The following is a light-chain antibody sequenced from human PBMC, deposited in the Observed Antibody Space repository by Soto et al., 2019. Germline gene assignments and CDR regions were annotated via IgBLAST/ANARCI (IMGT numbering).Light chain of an antibody. Sequence: DIQMTQSPTSLSASVGDGITITCRASQSISTYLNWYQQRPGKAPKLLIYDASSLESGVPSRFSGSGSGTEFTLTISSLQPDDFATYYCQKYNSPPWKFGQGTKVDIK. CDR2: DAS. J-gene: IGKJ1*01. CDR1: QSISTY. CDR3: QKYNSPPWK. V-gene: IGKV1-5*01.